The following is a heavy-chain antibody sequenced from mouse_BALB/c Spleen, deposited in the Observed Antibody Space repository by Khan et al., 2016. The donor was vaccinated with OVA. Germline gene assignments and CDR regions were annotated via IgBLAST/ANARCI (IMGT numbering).Heavy chain of an antibody. J-gene: IGHJ3*01. CDR3: ASLLTGSFAY. CDR1: GSPFSNYG. CDR2: INSVGTYT. D-gene: IGHD4-1*01. Sequence: EVELVESGGDLLKPGGSLKLSCAASGSPFSNYGMPWVRQIPDKSLGWFATINSVGTYTYSPNSLKGRSTIPRNNPKNTPYLEMSSRKSEDTAMYYCASLLTGSFAYWGQGTLVTVSA. V-gene: IGHV5-6*01.